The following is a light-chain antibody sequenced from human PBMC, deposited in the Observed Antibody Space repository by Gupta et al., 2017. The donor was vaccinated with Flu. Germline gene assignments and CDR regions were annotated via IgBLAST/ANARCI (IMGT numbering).Light chain of an antibody. CDR3: AAWDDSLNGWV. Sequence: QSVLTQPPSVSEAPRQRVTISCSGSSSNIGNNAGNWYQQLPGKAPKLIIYYDDLLPSGVSDRFSGSKSGTSASLAISGLQSEDEADYYCAAWDDSLNGWVFGGGTKLTVL. V-gene: IGLV1-36*01. CDR2: YDD. J-gene: IGLJ3*02. CDR1: SSNIGNNA.